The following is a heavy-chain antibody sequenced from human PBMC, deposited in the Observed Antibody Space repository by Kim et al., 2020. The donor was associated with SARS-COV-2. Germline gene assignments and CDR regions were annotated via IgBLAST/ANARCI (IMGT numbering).Heavy chain of an antibody. D-gene: IGHD3-16*01. CDR1: GGTFSSYA. CDR2: IIPIFGTA. J-gene: IGHJ4*02. CDR3: AGGSRPYVRSEFDY. V-gene: IGHV1-69*13. Sequence: SVKVSCKASGGTFSSYAISWVRQAPGQGLEWMGGIIPIFGTANYAQKFQGRVTITADESTSTAYMELSSLRSEDTAVYYCAGGSRPYVRSEFDYWGQGTLVTVSS.